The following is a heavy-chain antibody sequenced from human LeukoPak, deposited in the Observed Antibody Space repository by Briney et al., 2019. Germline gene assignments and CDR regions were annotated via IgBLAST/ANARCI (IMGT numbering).Heavy chain of an antibody. D-gene: IGHD2-8*01. J-gene: IGHJ2*01. CDR3: VRPRYCTNDGCQGYLDL. CDR2: INPKNGGT. CDR1: GYTFTGYY. V-gene: IGHV1-2*02. Sequence: GASVKVSCKASGYTFTGYYMHWVRQAPGQGLEWMGWINPKNGGTNYAQKFQGRVSMTTDTSISSAYLDLISLRSDDTAIYYCVRPRYCTNDGCQGYLDLWGRGSLVTVSS.